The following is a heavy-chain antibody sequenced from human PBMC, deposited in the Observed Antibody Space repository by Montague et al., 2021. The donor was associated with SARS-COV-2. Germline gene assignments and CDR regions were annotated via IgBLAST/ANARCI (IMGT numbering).Heavy chain of an antibody. J-gene: IGHJ4*02. V-gene: IGHV2-70*01. CDR1: GFSLSTSGMC. CDR2: IDWDDDK. D-gene: IGHD3-9*01. CDR3: ARMMYDILTGYYIGFDY. Sequence: PALVKPTQTLTLTCTFSGFSLSTSGMCVSWFRQPPGKALEWLALIDWDDDKYYSTSLKTRLTISKDTSKNQVVLTMTNMDPVDTATYYCARMMYDILTGYYIGFDYWGQGTLVTVSS.